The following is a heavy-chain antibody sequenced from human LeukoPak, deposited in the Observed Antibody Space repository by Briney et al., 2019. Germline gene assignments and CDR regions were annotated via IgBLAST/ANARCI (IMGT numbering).Heavy chain of an antibody. CDR1: GYTFSDYF. D-gene: IGHD2-2*01. J-gene: IGHJ4*02. CDR3: AKNGLTSERGDY. CDR2: INPNSGGT. Sequence: GASVKVSCKASGYTFSDYFIHWVRQAPGQGLEWMGRINPNSGGTNYAQKFQGRVTMTRDTSISTAYMELSRLRSDDTAVYYCAKNGLTSERGDYWGQGTLVTVSS. V-gene: IGHV1-2*06.